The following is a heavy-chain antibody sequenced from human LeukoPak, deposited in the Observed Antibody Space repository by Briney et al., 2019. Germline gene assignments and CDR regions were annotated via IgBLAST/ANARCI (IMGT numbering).Heavy chain of an antibody. V-gene: IGHV4-39*01. Sequence: PSETLSLTCTVSGGSISSSSYYWGWIRQPPGKGLEWIGSIYYSGGTYYNPSLKSRVTISVDTSKNQFSLKLSSVTAADTAVYYCAGHPTHFVVVPAAIGWGQGTLVTVSS. CDR3: AGHPTHFVVVPAAIG. J-gene: IGHJ4*02. CDR1: GGSISSSSYY. D-gene: IGHD2-2*01. CDR2: IYYSGGT.